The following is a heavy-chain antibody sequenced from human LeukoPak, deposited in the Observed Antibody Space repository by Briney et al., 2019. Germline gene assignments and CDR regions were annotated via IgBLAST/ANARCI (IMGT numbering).Heavy chain of an antibody. CDR2: ISSSGSIM. CDR1: GFTFSNYN. D-gene: IGHD3-16*01. Sequence: PGGSLRLSCAASGFTFSNYNMIWVRQAPGKGLESVSYISSSGSIMHYADSVRGRFTVSRDNAKKSLYLQMNSLRAEDTAVYYCARVFSHWGWPGDYYFDYWSQGSLVTVSS. V-gene: IGHV3-48*01. J-gene: IGHJ4*02. CDR3: ARVFSHWGWPGDYYFDY.